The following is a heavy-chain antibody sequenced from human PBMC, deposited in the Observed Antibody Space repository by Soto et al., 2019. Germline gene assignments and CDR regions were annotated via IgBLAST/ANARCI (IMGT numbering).Heavy chain of an antibody. CDR2: INAGNDNT. CDR3: ATVSRGYYDFWSGNDYFDY. CDR1: GYTFTSYA. J-gene: IGHJ4*02. D-gene: IGHD3-3*01. V-gene: IGHV1-3*01. Sequence: ASVKVSCKASGYTFTSYAMHWVRQAPGQRHEWIGWINAGNDNTKYSQKFQGRVTITRDTSTNTAYMELSSLRSEDTAVYYCATVSRGYYDFWSGNDYFDYWGQGTLVTVSS.